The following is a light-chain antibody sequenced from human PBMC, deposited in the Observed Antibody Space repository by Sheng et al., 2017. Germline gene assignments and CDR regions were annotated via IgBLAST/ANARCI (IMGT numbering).Light chain of an antibody. CDR1: KLGDKY. V-gene: IGLV3-1*01. J-gene: IGLJ2*01. CDR3: QAWDNSAVV. Sequence: SYELTQPPSVSVSPGQTASITCSGNKLGDKYASWYQKKAGQSPVLVIYQDNKRPSGIPERFSASNSGNTATLTISGTQAMDEADYYCQAWDNSAVVFGGGTKLTVL. CDR2: QDN.